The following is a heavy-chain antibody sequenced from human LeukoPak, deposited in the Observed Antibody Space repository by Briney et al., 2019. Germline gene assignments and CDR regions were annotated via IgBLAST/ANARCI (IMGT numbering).Heavy chain of an antibody. CDR2: IKQDGSEK. V-gene: IGHV3-7*03. CDR3: AREVLWFGELLAPFGY. J-gene: IGHJ4*02. Sequence: GGSLRLSCTGSGFSFSTYWMTWVRQAPGKGLEWVASIKQDGSEKYYVDSVKGRFTISRDNAKNSLYLQMNSLRAEDTAVYYCAREVLWFGELLAPFGYWGQGTLVTVSS. CDR1: GFSFSTYW. D-gene: IGHD3-10*01.